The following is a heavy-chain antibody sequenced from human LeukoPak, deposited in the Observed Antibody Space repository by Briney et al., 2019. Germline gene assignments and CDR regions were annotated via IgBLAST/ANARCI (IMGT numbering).Heavy chain of an antibody. CDR1: GFTFSSYT. CDR3: ARGPPLFDP. CDR2: IDLSGSTL. V-gene: IGHV3-48*04. J-gene: IGHJ5*02. Sequence: TGGSLRLSCAASGFTFSSYTMNWVRQAPGEGLEWVSYIDLSGSTLYYVDSVKGRFTISRDNAKNSLYLQMNSLRAEDTAVYYCARGPPLFDPWGQGTLVAVSS.